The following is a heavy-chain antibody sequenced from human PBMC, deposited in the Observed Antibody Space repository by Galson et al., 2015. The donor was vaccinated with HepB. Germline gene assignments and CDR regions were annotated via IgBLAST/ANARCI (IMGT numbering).Heavy chain of an antibody. J-gene: IGHJ6*02. Sequence: SLRLSCAASGFTFSSHGMHWVRQVPGKGLEWVSGISWNSDFTGYADSVRGRFTISRDNAKYSLYLQMNSLRADDTALYYCAQDLAYYYGSGSYFVGMDAWGQGTTVTVS. D-gene: IGHD3-10*01. CDR3: AQDLAYYYGSGSYFVGMDA. V-gene: IGHV3-9*01. CDR2: ISWNSDFT. CDR1: GFTFSSHG.